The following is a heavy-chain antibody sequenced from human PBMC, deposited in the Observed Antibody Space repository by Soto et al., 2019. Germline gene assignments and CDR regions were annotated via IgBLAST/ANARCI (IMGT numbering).Heavy chain of an antibody. CDR1: GFTFSSYA. J-gene: IGHJ6*02. CDR3: ATNRGYSFPYYYYGMDV. D-gene: IGHD5-18*01. V-gene: IGHV3-23*01. CDR2: ISGSGGST. Sequence: GGSLRLSCAASGFTFSSYAMSWVRQAPGKGLEWVSAISGSGGSTYYADSVKGRFTISRDNSKNTLYLQMNSLRAEDTAVYYCATNRGYSFPYYYYGMDVWGQGTTVTVSS.